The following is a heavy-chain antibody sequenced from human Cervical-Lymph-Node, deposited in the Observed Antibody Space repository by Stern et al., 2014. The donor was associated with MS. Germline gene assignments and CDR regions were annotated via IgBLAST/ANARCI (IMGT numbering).Heavy chain of an antibody. CDR3: ARDRRFWSGYYEVPQGMDV. CDR2: ITTTSSTI. V-gene: IGHV3-48*02. D-gene: IGHD3-3*01. CDR1: GFTFSTYT. J-gene: IGHJ6*02. Sequence: VQLVESGAALVQPGASLRLSCAASGFTFSTYTMNWVRQAPGQGLEWISYITTTSSTIAYADSVKDRFTMSRDNGQNSVYLQMNSLRDEDTAVYYCARDRRFWSGYYEVPQGMDVWGQGTTVTVSS.